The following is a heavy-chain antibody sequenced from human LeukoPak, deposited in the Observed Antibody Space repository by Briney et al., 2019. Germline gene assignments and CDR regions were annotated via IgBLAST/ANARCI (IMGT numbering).Heavy chain of an antibody. Sequence: GGSLRLSCAASGFTFSSYAMIWVRQAPGKGLEWVSLISDSGTSTYYPDSLKGRFTISRDNSKNTVDRQMNSLRAEDTAVYYCAKGVSGYGSGRPFDYWGQGTLVTVSS. CDR1: GFTFSSYA. CDR3: AKGVSGYGSGRPFDY. CDR2: ISDSGTST. V-gene: IGHV3-23*01. J-gene: IGHJ4*02. D-gene: IGHD3-10*01.